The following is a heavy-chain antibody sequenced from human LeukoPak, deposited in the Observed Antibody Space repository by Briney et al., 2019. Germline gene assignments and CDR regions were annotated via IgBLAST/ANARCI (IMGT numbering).Heavy chain of an antibody. Sequence: ASVKVSCKASGYTFTGYYMHWVRQAPGQGLEWMGWINPNSGGTNYAQKFQGRVTMTRNTSISTAYMELSSLRSEDTAVYYCASRRDSRAFDYWGQGTLVTVSS. CDR2: INPNSGGT. J-gene: IGHJ4*02. D-gene: IGHD2-21*01. CDR3: ASRRDSRAFDY. V-gene: IGHV1-2*02. CDR1: GYTFTGYY.